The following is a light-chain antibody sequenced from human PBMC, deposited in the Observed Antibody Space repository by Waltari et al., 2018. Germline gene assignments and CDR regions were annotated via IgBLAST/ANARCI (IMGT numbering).Light chain of an antibody. CDR1: SSDVGGSAL. CDR2: EVS. CDR3: GSYAGSNIFV. Sequence: QSALTQPPSASGSPGQSVTIPCPGTSSDVGGSALVPWYQHHPGKAPKVIIFEVSQRPSGVPDRFSGSKSGNTASLTVSGLQAEDEADYYCGSYAGSNIFVFGTGTKVTVL. V-gene: IGLV2-8*01. J-gene: IGLJ1*01.